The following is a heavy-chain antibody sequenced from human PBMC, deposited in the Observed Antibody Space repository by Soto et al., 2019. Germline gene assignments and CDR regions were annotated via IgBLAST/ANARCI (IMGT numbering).Heavy chain of an antibody. Sequence: PSETLSLTCTVSGGSVSSGSYYWSWIRQPPGKGLERIGYIYYSGSTNYNPSLKSRVTISVDTSKNQFSLKLSSVTAADTAVYYCARDRGLRYFDWYPGESDYYYYGMDVWGQGTTVTVSS. CDR1: GGSVSSGSYY. CDR2: IYYSGST. V-gene: IGHV4-61*01. CDR3: ARDRGLRYFDWYPGESDYYYYGMDV. J-gene: IGHJ6*02. D-gene: IGHD3-9*01.